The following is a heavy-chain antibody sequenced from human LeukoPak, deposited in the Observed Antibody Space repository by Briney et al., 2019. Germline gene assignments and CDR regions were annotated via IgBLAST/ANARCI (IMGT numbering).Heavy chain of an antibody. CDR3: ARRSSTSFFFDY. V-gene: IGHV3-30*03. D-gene: IGHD2-2*01. CDR2: ISYDGSNK. CDR1: GFTFSSYG. J-gene: IGHJ4*02. Sequence: GRSLRLSCAASGFTFSSYGMHWVRQAPGKGLEWVAVISYDGSNKYYADSVKGRFTISRDNSKNTLYLQMNSLRAEDTAVYYCARRSSTSFFFDYWGQGTLVTVSS.